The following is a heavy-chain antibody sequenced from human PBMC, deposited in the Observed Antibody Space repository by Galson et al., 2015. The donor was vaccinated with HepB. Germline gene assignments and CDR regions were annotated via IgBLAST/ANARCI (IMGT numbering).Heavy chain of an antibody. CDR3: ARGASRVATGFGELASDAFDI. J-gene: IGHJ3*02. CDR1: GLTFSSYS. Sequence: SLRLSCAASGLTFSSYSMNWVRQAPGKGLEWVSSISSSSSYIYYADSVKGRFTISRDNAKNSLYLQMNSLRAEDTAVYYCARGASRVATGFGELASDAFDIWGQGTMVTVSS. V-gene: IGHV3-21*01. D-gene: IGHD3-10*01. CDR2: ISSSSSYI.